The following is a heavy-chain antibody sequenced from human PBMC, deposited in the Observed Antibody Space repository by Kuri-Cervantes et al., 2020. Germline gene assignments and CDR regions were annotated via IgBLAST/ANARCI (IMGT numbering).Heavy chain of an antibody. V-gene: IGHV4-31*01. CDR3: ARATTGSSYFDWLFWDYGMDV. D-gene: IGHD3-9*01. CDR1: GGSISSGGYY. Sequence: SETLSLTCTVSGGSISSGGYYWSWIRQHPGKGLEWIGYIYYSGSTYYNPSLKSLVTISVDTSKNQFSLKLSSVTAADTAVYYCARATTGSSYFDWLFWDYGMDVWGRGTTVTVSS. CDR2: IYYSGST. J-gene: IGHJ6*02.